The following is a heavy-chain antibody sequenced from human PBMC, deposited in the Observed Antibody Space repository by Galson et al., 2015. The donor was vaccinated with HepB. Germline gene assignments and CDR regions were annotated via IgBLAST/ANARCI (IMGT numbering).Heavy chain of an antibody. J-gene: IGHJ6*02. D-gene: IGHD2-2*01. CDR2: IWYDGSNK. CDR1: GFTFSSYG. CDR3: ARAIIDCSSTSCYGSRYGMDV. V-gene: IGHV3-33*01. Sequence: SLRLSCAASGFTFSSYGMHWVRQAPGKGLEWVAVIWYDGSNKYYADSVKGRFTISRDNSKNTLYLQMNSLRAEDTAVYYCARAIIDCSSTSCYGSRYGMDVWGQGTTVTVSS.